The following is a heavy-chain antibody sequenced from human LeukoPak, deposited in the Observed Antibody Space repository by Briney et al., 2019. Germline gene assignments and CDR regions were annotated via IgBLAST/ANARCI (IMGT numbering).Heavy chain of an antibody. CDR1: GFTFSSYW. V-gene: IGHV3-7*03. CDR3: ASGLELDY. Sequence: QTGGSLRLSCAASGFTFSSYWMRWVRQAPGKGLEWVANINQDGSEKNYVDSVKGRFTISRDNAKNSLYLQMNSLRAEDTAVYYCASGLELDYWGQGTLVTVSS. J-gene: IGHJ4*02. CDR2: INQDGSEK.